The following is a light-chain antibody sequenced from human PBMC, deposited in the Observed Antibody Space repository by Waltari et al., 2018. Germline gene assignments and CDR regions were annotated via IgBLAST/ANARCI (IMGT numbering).Light chain of an antibody. V-gene: IGKV2-28*01. CDR1: QSLLDSNGYPD. Sequence: DMVMTQSPLSLPDTSGEPASISCRSRQSLLDSNGYPDLGWYLQKPGQSPPLLIYLASNQASGVPDRFSGSGSGTDFTLKISNVEAEDVGVYYCMQALQTPLTFGGGTKV. CDR3: MQALQTPLT. J-gene: IGKJ4*01. CDR2: LAS.